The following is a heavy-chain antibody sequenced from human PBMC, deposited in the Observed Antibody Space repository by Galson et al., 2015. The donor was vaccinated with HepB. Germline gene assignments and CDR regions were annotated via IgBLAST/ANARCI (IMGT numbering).Heavy chain of an antibody. CDR2: ITSDGSST. CDR1: GFTFSSYW. D-gene: IGHD4/OR15-4a*01. J-gene: IGHJ5*02. CDR3: AGGGVTMVQRDCFDP. Sequence: SLRLSCAASGFTFSSYWMHWVRQAPGKGLVWASRITSDGSSTNYADSVKGRFTISRDNAKNTLYLQMNSLRAEDTAVYYCAGGGVTMVQRDCFDPWGQGTLVTASS. V-gene: IGHV3-74*01.